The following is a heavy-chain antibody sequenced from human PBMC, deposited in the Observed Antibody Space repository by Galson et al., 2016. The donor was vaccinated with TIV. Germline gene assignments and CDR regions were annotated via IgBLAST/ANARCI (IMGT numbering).Heavy chain of an antibody. CDR3: ARRSSGFDAFDI. CDR2: IHSSGST. V-gene: IGHV4-31*03. CDR1: GGSIKSGGYF. Sequence: PLSLTCTVSGGSIKSGGYFWSWIRQHPGKALEWIGYIHSSGSTFYNPSLRSRVTISLDPSRDNFSLRLNSVTAADTAVYYCARRSSGFDAFDIWGPGTLVTVSP. J-gene: IGHJ3*02. D-gene: IGHD3-22*01.